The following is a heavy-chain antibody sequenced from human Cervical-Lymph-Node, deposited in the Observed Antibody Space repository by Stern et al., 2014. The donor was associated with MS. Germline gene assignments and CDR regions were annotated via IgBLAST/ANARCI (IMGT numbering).Heavy chain of an antibody. Sequence: VQLVESGAGVKKPGASVKVSCRTSGYTLTNYHMHWVRQAPGQGLEWMGIVHPSGVGTTYAQKFQGRVTMTTDTSTTTVYMELSSLTSEDTAVYYCARAKTSGTLLRLDPWGQGTLVTVSS. V-gene: IGHV1-46*01. D-gene: IGHD3-10*01. CDR2: VHPSGVGT. J-gene: IGHJ5*02. CDR1: GYTLTNYH. CDR3: ARAKTSGTLLRLDP.